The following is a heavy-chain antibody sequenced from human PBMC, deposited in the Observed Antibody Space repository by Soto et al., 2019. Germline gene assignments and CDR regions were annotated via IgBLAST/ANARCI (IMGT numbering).Heavy chain of an antibody. CDR1: GGTFSSYT. D-gene: IGHD2-2*01. J-gene: IGHJ3*02. CDR2: IIPILGIA. CDR3: ARIVVVPAAMRRGDAFDI. V-gene: IGHV1-69*02. Sequence: QVQLVQSGAEVKKPGSSVKVSCKAAGGTFSSYTISSVRQAPGQGLEWMGRIIPILGIANYAQKFQGRVTITADKSTSTAYMELSSLRSEDTAVYYCARIVVVPAAMRRGDAFDIWGQGTMVTVSS.